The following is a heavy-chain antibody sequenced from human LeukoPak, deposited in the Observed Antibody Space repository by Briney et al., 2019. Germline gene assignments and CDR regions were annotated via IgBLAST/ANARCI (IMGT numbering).Heavy chain of an antibody. Sequence: GASVKVSCKVSGYTLTELSMHWVRQAHGKGLEWMGGFDPEDGETIYAQKFQGRVTMTEDTSTDTAYMELSSLRSEDTAVYYCATALGGDYVGDAFDIWGQGTMVTVSS. CDR2: FDPEDGET. CDR1: GYTLTELS. D-gene: IGHD4-17*01. V-gene: IGHV1-24*01. CDR3: ATALGGDYVGDAFDI. J-gene: IGHJ3*02.